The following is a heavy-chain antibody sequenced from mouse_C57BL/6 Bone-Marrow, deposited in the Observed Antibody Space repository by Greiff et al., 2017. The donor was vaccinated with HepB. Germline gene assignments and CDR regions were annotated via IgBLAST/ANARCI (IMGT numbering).Heavy chain of an antibody. J-gene: IGHJ4*01. D-gene: IGHD1-1*01. V-gene: IGHV3-6*01. CDR3: ARPGSSYHYYAMDY. Sequence: ESGPGLVKPSQSLSLTCSVTGYSITSGYYWNWIRQFPGNKLEWMGYISYDGSNNYNPSLKNRISITRDTSKNQFFLKLNSVTTEDTATYYCARPGSSYHYYAMDYWGQGTSVTVSS. CDR1: GYSITSGYY. CDR2: ISYDGSN.